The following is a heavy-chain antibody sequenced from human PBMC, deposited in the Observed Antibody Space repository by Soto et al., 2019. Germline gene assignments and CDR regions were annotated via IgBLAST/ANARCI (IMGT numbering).Heavy chain of an antibody. CDR2: IYYSGST. J-gene: IGHJ4*02. CDR3: ARSRDYGFDY. CDR1: GGSISSYY. D-gene: IGHD4-17*01. V-gene: IGHV4-59*08. Sequence: TLSLTCTVSGGSISSYYWSWIRQPPGKGLEWIGYIYYSGSTNYNPSLKSRVTISVDTSKNQFSLKLSSVTAADTAVYYCARSRDYGFDYWGQGTLVTVSS.